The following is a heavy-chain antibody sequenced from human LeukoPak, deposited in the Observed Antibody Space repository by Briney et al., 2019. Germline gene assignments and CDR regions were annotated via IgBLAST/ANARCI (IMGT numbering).Heavy chain of an antibody. CDR1: GYTFTSYD. CDR2: VSSYNGNT. Sequence: GASVKVSCKASGYTFTSYDITWLRQAPGQGLEWMGWVSSYNGNTNHAQKLQGRVTMTTDTSTSTAYMELRSLRSDDTAVYYCARDLPYSSSWESIDYWGQGTLVTVSS. V-gene: IGHV1-18*01. CDR3: ARDLPYSSSWESIDY. J-gene: IGHJ4*02. D-gene: IGHD6-13*01.